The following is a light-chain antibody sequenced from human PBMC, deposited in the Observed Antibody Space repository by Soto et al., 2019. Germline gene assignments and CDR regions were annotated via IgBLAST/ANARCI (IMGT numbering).Light chain of an antibody. J-gene: IGKJ5*01. CDR1: QSVSRI. V-gene: IGKV3-15*01. CDR2: GAS. CDR3: QQYNNWPL. Sequence: IVLTQSPGTLSLSPGERTTLSCRTSQSVSRILAWYQQKPSQAPRLLIYGASTRATGIPARFSGSGSGTEFTLTISSLQSEDFAVYYCQQYNNWPLFGQGTRLEI.